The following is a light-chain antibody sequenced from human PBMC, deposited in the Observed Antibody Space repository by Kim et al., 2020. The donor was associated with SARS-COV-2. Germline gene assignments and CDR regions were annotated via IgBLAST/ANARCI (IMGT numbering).Light chain of an antibody. J-gene: IGKJ1*01. V-gene: IGKV1-27*01. Sequence: SASVGDRVTITCRASQSISKDLAWYQQKPGNAPKLLIFAASALQSGVPTRFSGSGSGTDFTLTISSLQPEDVATYYCQKYNGAPWTFGQGTKLEI. CDR3: QKYNGAPWT. CDR1: QSISKD. CDR2: AAS.